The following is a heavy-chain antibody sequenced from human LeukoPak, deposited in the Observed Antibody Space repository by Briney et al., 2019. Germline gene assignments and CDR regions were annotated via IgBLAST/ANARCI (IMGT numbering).Heavy chain of an antibody. CDR1: RYTFTSYD. J-gene: IGHJ5*02. CDR2: MNPNTGRT. D-gene: IGHD2-2*02. CDR3: ARVHCTSTVCYTGWFDP. Sequence: GASVKVSCKASRYTFTSYDINWVREAAGQGLEWMGWMNPNTGRTGYAQKFQGRVTMTRDASINTAYMELTNLISEDTAVYYCARVHCTSTVCYTGWFDPWGQGTLVTVSS. V-gene: IGHV1-8*01.